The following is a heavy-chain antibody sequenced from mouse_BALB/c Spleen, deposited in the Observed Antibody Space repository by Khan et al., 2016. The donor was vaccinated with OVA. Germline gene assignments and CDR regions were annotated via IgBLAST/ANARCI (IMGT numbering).Heavy chain of an antibody. J-gene: IGHJ4*01. Sequence: QVQLKQSGPELKKPGETVKISCKASGYTFTNYGMNWVKQAPGKGLKWMGWINTYTGEPTYADDFKGRFAFSLETSASTAYLQINNLKKEDTATYFCARPPFFSYVMGYWGQGTSVTVSS. CDR1: GYTFTNYG. V-gene: IGHV9-3-1*01. CDR3: ARPPFFSYVMGY. CDR2: INTYTGEP.